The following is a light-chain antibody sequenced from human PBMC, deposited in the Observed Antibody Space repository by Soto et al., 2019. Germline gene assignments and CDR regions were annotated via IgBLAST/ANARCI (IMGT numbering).Light chain of an antibody. V-gene: IGKV1-5*03. J-gene: IGKJ1*01. CDR1: QSISSW. CDR2: KAS. CDR3: QQYNSSST. Sequence: DIQMTQSPSTLSASVGDRVTITCRASQSISSWLAWYQQKPGKAPKLLIYKASSLESGVPSRFSGSGSGTDFTLTISSLQPDDFSTYYCQQYNSSSTFGQGTKVEIK.